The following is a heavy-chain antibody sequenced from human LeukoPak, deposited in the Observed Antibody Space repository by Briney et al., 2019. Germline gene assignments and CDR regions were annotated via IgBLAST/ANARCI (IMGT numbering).Heavy chain of an antibody. CDR1: GYTFTSYG. D-gene: IGHD6-19*01. V-gene: IGHV1-2*02. CDR2: INPNSGGT. CDR3: ATSPLIAVASNDAFDI. J-gene: IGHJ3*02. Sequence: ASVKVSCKASGYTFTSYGISWVRQAPGQGLEWMGWINPNSGGTNYAQKFQGRVTMTRDTSISTAYMELSRLRSDDTAVYYCATSPLIAVASNDAFDIWGQGTMVTVSS.